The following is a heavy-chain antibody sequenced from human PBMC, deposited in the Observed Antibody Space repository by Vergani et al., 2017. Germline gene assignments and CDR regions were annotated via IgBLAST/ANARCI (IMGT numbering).Heavy chain of an antibody. V-gene: IGHV3-23*01. CDR2: ISGSGGST. D-gene: IGHD1-1*01. Sequence: EVQLLESGGGLVQPGGSLRLSCAASGFTFSSYAMSWVRQAPGKGLEWVSAISGSGGSTYYTDSVKGRFTISRDNSKNTLYLQMNSLRAEDTAVYYCAKGTAYYYYGMDVWGQGTTVTVSS. J-gene: IGHJ6*02. CDR1: GFTFSSYA. CDR3: AKGTAYYYYGMDV.